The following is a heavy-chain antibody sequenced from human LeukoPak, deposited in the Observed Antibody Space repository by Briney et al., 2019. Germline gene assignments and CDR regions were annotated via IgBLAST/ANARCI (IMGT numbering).Heavy chain of an antibody. Sequence: PSETLSLTCTVSGGSISSSSYYWGWIRPPPRKGLEWIGSIYYSGSTYYNTSLTSRVTISVDTSKNQFSLKLSSVTAADTAVYYCASASIGLLWFGGGDPNWFDPWGQGTLVTVSS. J-gene: IGHJ5*02. D-gene: IGHD3-10*01. CDR1: GGSISSSSYY. V-gene: IGHV4-39*01. CDR2: IYYSGST. CDR3: ASASIGLLWFGGGDPNWFDP.